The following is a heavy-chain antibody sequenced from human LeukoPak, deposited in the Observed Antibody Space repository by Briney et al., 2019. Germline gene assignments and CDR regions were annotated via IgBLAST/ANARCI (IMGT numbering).Heavy chain of an antibody. D-gene: IGHD3-16*02. V-gene: IGHV1-18*01. CDR1: GYTFTSYG. Sequence: VASVKVSCKASGYTFTSYGISWVRQAPGQGLEWMGWISAYNGNTNYAQKLQGRVTMTTDTSTSTAYMELRSLRSDDTAVYYCARDQPYDYAWGSYRYRVTTVGSYFDYWGQGTLVTVSS. CDR2: ISAYNGNT. CDR3: ARDQPYDYAWGSYRYRVTTVGSYFDY. J-gene: IGHJ4*02.